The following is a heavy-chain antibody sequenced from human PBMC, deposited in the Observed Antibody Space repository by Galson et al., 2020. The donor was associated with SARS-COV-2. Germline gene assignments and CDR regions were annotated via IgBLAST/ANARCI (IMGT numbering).Heavy chain of an antibody. CDR3: ARDNPSAYYYGSGSYYTADY. Sequence: GGSLRLSCAASGFTFSSYAMHWVRQAPGKWLEWVAVISYDGSNKYYADSVKGRFTISRDNSKNTLYLQMNSLRAEDTAVYYCARDNPSAYYYGSGSYYTADYWGQGTLVTVSS. CDR1: GFTFSSYA. CDR2: ISYDGSNK. J-gene: IGHJ4*02. V-gene: IGHV3-30*01. D-gene: IGHD3-10*01.